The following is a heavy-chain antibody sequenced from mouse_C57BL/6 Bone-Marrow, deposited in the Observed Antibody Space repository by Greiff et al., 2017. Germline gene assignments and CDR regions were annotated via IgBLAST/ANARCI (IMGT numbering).Heavy chain of an antibody. CDR3: ARRYDGYLAWFAY. J-gene: IGHJ3*01. CDR1: GYTFTSYW. Sequence: VQLQQPGAELVMPGASVKLSCKASGYTFTSYWMHWVKQRPGQGLEWIGVIDPSDSYTNYNQKFKGKATLTVDTSSSTAYMQLSSLTSEDSAVYYCARRYDGYLAWFAYWGQGTLVTVSA. D-gene: IGHD2-3*01. CDR2: IDPSDSYT. V-gene: IGHV1-59*01.